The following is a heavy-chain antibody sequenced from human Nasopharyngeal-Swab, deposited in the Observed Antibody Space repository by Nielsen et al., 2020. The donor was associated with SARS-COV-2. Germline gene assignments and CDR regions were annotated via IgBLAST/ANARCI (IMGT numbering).Heavy chain of an antibody. V-gene: IGHV1-69*10. CDR3: ATWGIGYGENAHATFDS. Sequence: SVKVSCKVSGGTFSKYAISWVRQAPGQGLEWMGGIIVNLGMTKYAQKFKDSVIINADESTGTAYMELSSLRSEDTAVYYCATWGIGYGENAHATFDSWGQGTLVTVSS. J-gene: IGHJ4*02. CDR1: GGTFSKYA. CDR2: IIVNLGMT. D-gene: IGHD4-17*01.